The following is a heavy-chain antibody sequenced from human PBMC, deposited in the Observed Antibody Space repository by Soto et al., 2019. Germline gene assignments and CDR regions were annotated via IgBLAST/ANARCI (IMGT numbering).Heavy chain of an antibody. CDR2: VSHDGRNT. CDR3: AKGGRQWLVTSDFNY. J-gene: IGHJ4*02. Sequence: VQLVESGGGVVQPGRSLRLSCAASGFTFSDYAMHWVRQAPGKGLEWVAVVSHDGRNTHYADSVKGPFTISRDSSKNTVLLEMTSLRAEDTAVYYCAKGGRQWLVTSDFNYWGQGALVTVSS. V-gene: IGHV3-30*18. CDR1: GFTFSDYA. D-gene: IGHD6-19*01.